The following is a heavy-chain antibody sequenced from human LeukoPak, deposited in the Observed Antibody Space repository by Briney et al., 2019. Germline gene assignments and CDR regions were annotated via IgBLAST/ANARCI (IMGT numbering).Heavy chain of an antibody. CDR1: GGSFSNYV. CDR2: ILPIFGTT. D-gene: IGHD3-10*01. V-gene: IGHV1-69*01. CDR3: ARDRGQFDP. J-gene: IGHJ5*02. Sequence: SVKVSCKASGGSFSNYVISWVRQAPGQGLEWMGGILPIFGTTDYAQKFQGGVTITVDQSTNTAYMELSSLRLDDAAVYYCARDRGQFDPWGQGTLVTVSS.